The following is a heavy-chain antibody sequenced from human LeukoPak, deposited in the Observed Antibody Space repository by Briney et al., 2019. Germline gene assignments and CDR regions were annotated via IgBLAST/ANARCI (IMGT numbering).Heavy chain of an antibody. CDR2: IGVTGDT. J-gene: IGHJ4*02. V-gene: IGHV3-13*01. Sequence: QPGGSLRLSCAASGFTFSKDDFHWVRQAPGKGLEWVAAIGVTGDTYYADSVKGRFTISRDNAKNSLYLQMNSLRAEDTAVYYCARDLSGDYYDSSGYIDYWGQGTLVTVSS. CDR1: GFTFSKDD. CDR3: ARDLSGDYYDSSGYIDY. D-gene: IGHD3-22*01.